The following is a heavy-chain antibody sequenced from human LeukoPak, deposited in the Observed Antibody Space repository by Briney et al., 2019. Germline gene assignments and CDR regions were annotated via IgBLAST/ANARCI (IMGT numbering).Heavy chain of an antibody. D-gene: IGHD1-1*01. CDR1: GFTFSNYA. J-gene: IGHJ4*02. CDR2: ISSNGGNI. Sequence: GGSLRLSCSASGFTFSNYAVHWVRQAPGKGLEYVSTISSNGGNIYYADSVKGRFTISRDNSKNTLHLQMSSLRPDDTAVYYCVREWYSAMYWGQGTLVTVSS. CDR3: VREWYSAMY. V-gene: IGHV3-64D*06.